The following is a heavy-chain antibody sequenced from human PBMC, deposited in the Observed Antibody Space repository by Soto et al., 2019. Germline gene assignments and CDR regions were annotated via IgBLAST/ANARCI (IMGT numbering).Heavy chain of an antibody. V-gene: IGHV4-34*01. CDR3: ATGGLFSS. J-gene: IGHJ5*02. CDR2: INHAGTT. Sequence: QVQLQQWGAGLLKSSETLSLTCDIYGGYFSASYWSWIRQTPGMGLEWLGDINHAGTTDYNPSVEGRIVISADASKNQFSLKLTSVTAADTAVYYCATGGLFSSWGQGTLVTVSS. CDR1: GGYFSASY.